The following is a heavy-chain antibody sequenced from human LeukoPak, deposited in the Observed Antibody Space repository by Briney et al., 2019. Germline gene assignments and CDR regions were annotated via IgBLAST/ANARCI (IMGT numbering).Heavy chain of an antibody. V-gene: IGHV4-59*01. CDR3: AGQPIYSSGVDY. CDR2: TYYSGST. D-gene: IGHD6-19*01. Sequence: SETLSLTCTVSGGSISSYYWSWIRQPPGKGLEWIGYTYYSGSTNYNPSLKSRVTISVDTSKNQFSLKLSSVTAADTAVYYCAGQPIYSSGVDYWGQGTLVTVSS. CDR1: GGSISSYY. J-gene: IGHJ4*02.